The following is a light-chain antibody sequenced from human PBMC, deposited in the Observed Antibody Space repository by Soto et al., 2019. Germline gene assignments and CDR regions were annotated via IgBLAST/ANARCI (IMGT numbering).Light chain of an antibody. CDR3: QHYSNWPPT. CDR1: ESVHRN. CDR2: YPS. Sequence: EMVMTQSPATLSVSPGERVTLSCRASESVHRNLAWYQQKPGQGPSLLIYYPSTRATGVPARVTGSGSGTEFTLTISSLQSEDFGVYHCQHYSNWPPTFGPGTKVEIK. J-gene: IGKJ3*01. V-gene: IGKV3-15*01.